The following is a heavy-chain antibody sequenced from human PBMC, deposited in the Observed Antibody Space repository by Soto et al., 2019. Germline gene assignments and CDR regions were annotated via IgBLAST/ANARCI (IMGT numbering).Heavy chain of an antibody. J-gene: IGHJ4*02. CDR1: GDSMTKYY. D-gene: IGHD1-26*01. CDR3: ARTVGAAYYFDF. Sequence: QVQLQESGPGLVRPSETLSLTCTVSGDSMTKYYWSWIRQTAGKGLEWIGRVYMSGSTNYNPSLKSRVTMSIDTSNNHFSLDLKSVTAADTAVYFCARTVGAAYYFDFWGREALVTVSS. V-gene: IGHV4-4*07. CDR2: VYMSGST.